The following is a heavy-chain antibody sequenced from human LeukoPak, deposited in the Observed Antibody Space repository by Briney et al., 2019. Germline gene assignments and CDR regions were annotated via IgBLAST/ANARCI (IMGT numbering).Heavy chain of an antibody. D-gene: IGHD1-26*01. Sequence: SETLSLTCTVSGGSISSSSYYWGWIRQPPGKGLEWIGSIYYSGSTYYNPSLKSRVTISVDTSKNQFSLKLSSVTAADTAVYYCARHSEKLGATFYWGQGTLVTVSS. V-gene: IGHV4-39*01. J-gene: IGHJ4*02. CDR3: ARHSEKLGATFY. CDR1: GGSISSSSYY. CDR2: IYYSGST.